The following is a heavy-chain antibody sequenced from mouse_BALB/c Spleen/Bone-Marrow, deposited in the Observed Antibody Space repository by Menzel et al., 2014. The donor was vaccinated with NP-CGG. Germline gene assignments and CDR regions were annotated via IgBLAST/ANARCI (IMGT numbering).Heavy chain of an antibody. J-gene: IGHJ2*01. CDR2: IHPSDSES. Sequence: VKLVESGAELVRPGTSVQLSCKASGYSFTNYWTNWVKQRPGQGLEWIGMIHPSDSESRLNQKFKDKATLTVDKSSTTAYMQLSSPTSEDSAVYYCARGLGEIWGYWGQGTTLTVSS. CDR3: ARGLGEIWGY. V-gene: IGHV1-61*01. D-gene: IGHD4-1*01. CDR1: GYSFTNYW.